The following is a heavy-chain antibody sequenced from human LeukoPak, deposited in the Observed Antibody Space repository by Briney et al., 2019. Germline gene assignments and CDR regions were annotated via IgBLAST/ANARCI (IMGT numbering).Heavy chain of an antibody. CDR3: VRDNPRCCGVVPANIDDF. D-gene: IGHD2-15*01. J-gene: IGHJ4*02. CDR2: ISHDSMII. Sequence: GGSLRLSCAASGSTFSSYSMTWVRQAPGKGLEWISYISHDSMIIYYAESVRGRFTISRDNAKNSLYLQMHSLRAEDTAVYYCVRDNPRCCGVVPANIDDFWGQGTLVTVSS. V-gene: IGHV3-48*01. CDR1: GSTFSSYS.